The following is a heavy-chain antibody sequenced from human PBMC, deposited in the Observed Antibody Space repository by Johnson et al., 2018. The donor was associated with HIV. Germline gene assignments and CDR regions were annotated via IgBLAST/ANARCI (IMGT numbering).Heavy chain of an antibody. CDR1: GFTFSSYW. Sequence: VQLVESGGGVVQPGGSLRLSCAASGFTFSSYWMHWVRQAPGKGLEWVSPIIGSGGNTYHADSVRGRFTISRDNSKNTLYLQMNSLRAEDTAVYYCARDSYSSSWYLGAFDIWGQGTMVTVSS. J-gene: IGHJ3*02. D-gene: IGHD6-13*01. V-gene: IGHV3-NL1*01. CDR3: ARDSYSSSWYLGAFDI. CDR2: IIGSGGNT.